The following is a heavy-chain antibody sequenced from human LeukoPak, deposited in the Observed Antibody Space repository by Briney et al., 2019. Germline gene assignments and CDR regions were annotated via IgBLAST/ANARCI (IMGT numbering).Heavy chain of an antibody. CDR3: ARDYSSSWYARGPFDY. CDR2: NSAYNGNT. Sequence: ASVKVSCKASGYIFTSYGISWVRQAPGQGLEWMGWNSAYNGNTNYAQKLQGRVTMTTDTSTSTAYMELRSLRSDDTAVYYCARDYSSSWYARGPFDYWGQGTLVTVSS. J-gene: IGHJ4*02. CDR1: GYIFTSYG. V-gene: IGHV1-18*01. D-gene: IGHD6-13*01.